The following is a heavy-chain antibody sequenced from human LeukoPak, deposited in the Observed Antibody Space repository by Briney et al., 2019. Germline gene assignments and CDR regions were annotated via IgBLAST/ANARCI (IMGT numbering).Heavy chain of an antibody. CDR1: GFTFSSYA. CDR3: AKGKGSEAAHFDY. J-gene: IGHJ4*02. D-gene: IGHD2-15*01. Sequence: GGSLRLSCAASGFTFSSYAMSWVRQAPGKGLEWVSAISGSSGSTYYVDSVKGRFTISRDNSKNTLYLQMNSLRAEDTAVYYCAKGKGSEAAHFDYWGQGTLVTVSS. CDR2: ISGSSGST. V-gene: IGHV3-23*01.